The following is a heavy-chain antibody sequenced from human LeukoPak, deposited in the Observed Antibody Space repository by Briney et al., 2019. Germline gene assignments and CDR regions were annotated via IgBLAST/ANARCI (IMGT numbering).Heavy chain of an antibody. CDR2: ISGSGGST. V-gene: IGHV3-23*01. Sequence: GGSLRLSCAASGFTFSSYAMSWVRQAPGKGLEWVSAISGSGGSTYYAGSVKGRFTISRDNSKNTLYLQMNSLRAEDTAVYYCARDLGGGSAFDIWGQGTMVTVSS. CDR1: GFTFSSYA. CDR3: ARDLGGGSAFDI. D-gene: IGHD2-15*01. J-gene: IGHJ3*02.